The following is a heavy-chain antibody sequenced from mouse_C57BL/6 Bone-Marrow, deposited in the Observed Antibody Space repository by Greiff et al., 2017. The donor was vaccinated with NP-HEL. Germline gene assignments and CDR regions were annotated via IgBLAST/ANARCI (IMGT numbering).Heavy chain of an antibody. CDR2: IWTGGGT. D-gene: IGHD2-5*01. V-gene: IGHV2-9-1*01. J-gene: IGHJ2*01. CDR3: ARSVYSNYVDY. CDR1: GFSLTSYA. Sequence: VQLQQSGPGLVAPSQSLSITCTVSGFSLTSYAISWVRQPPGKGLEWLGVIWTGGGTNYTSALKSRLSISKDNSKSQVFLKMNGLQTADSDRYYCARSVYSNYVDYWGQGTTLTVSS.